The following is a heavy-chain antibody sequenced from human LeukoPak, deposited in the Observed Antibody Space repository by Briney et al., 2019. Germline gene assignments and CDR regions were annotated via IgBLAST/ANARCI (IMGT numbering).Heavy chain of an antibody. CDR3: ARAGKPFYYYYMDV. Sequence: GSLRLSCAASGFTFSSYGMHWVRQAPGKGLEWVAFIRYDGSNKYYADSVKGRFTISRDTAKNSLSLQMNSLRAEDTAVYYCARAGKPFYYYYMDVWGKGTTVTISS. J-gene: IGHJ6*03. V-gene: IGHV3-30*02. D-gene: IGHD3-10*01. CDR1: GFTFSSYG. CDR2: IRYDGSNK.